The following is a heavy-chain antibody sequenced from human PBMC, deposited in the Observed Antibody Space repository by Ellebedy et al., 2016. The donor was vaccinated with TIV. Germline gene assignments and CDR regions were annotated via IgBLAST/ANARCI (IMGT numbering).Heavy chain of an antibody. J-gene: IGHJ1*01. Sequence: SETLSLTXAVSGGSISSGSYSWSWIRQPPGNGLEWVGFTYESGTSYYDPSLKSRVTISVDRSKNQFSLRLTSVTAADTAVYYCARGLGATPRHWGQGTLVTVSS. V-gene: IGHV4-30-2*01. CDR1: GGSISSGSYS. D-gene: IGHD1-26*01. CDR3: ARGLGATPRH. CDR2: TYESGTS.